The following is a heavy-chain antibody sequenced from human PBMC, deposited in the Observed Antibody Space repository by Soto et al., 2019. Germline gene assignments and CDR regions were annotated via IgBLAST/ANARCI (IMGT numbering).Heavy chain of an antibody. CDR3: ARRVWEVVPAAIDY. Sequence: SETLSLTCAVYGGSFSGYYWSWIRQPPGKGLEWIGEINHSGSTNYNPSLKSRVTISVDTSKNQFSLKLSSVTAADTAVYYCARRVWEVVPAAIDYWGQGTLVTVSS. V-gene: IGHV4-34*01. D-gene: IGHD2-2*01. CDR1: GGSFSGYY. J-gene: IGHJ4*02. CDR2: INHSGST.